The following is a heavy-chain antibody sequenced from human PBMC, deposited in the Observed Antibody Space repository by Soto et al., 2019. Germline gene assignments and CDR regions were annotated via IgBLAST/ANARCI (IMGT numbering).Heavy chain of an antibody. Sequence: ASVKVSCKASGYTFTNYYIDWVRQAPGQGLEWMGIINPNGGSTTYVQKFQGRVTMTRDTSTSTVYMELRSLRSDDTAVYYCARDLADYFFSWSDYIIDLFAFWGQG. CDR1: GYTFTNYY. CDR2: INPNGGST. V-gene: IGHV1-46*01. J-gene: IGHJ1*01. CDR3: ARDLADYFFSWSDYIIDLFAF. D-gene: IGHD3-10*01.